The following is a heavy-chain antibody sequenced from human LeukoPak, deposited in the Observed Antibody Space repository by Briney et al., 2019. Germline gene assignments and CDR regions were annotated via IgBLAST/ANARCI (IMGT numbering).Heavy chain of an antibody. CDR1: GFTFSSHW. V-gene: IGHV3-7*01. CDR2: IKEDGSEK. J-gene: IGHJ4*02. CDR3: ARDRRYFDY. Sequence: PAGSLRLSCVASGFTFSSHWMIWVRQAPGKGLQCVANIKEDGSEKHYVDSVKGRFTISRDNAKNSLFLQMDSLRAEDTAVYYCARDRRYFDYWDQGTLVTVSS.